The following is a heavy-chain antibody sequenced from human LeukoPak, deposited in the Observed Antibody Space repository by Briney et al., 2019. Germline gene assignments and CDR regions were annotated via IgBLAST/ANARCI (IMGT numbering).Heavy chain of an antibody. CDR3: ARGWYNWNDEYWFDP. CDR1: GGSISSYY. V-gene: IGHV4-59*01. CDR2: IYYSGST. J-gene: IGHJ5*02. Sequence: PSETLSLTCTVSGGSISSYYWSWIRQPPGKGLEWIGYIYYSGSTNYNPPLKSRVTISVDTSKNQFSLKLSSVTAADTAVYYCARGWYNWNDEYWFDPWGQGTLVTVSS. D-gene: IGHD1-1*01.